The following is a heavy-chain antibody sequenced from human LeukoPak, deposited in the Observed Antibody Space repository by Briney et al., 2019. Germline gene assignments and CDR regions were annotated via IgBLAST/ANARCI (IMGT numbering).Heavy chain of an antibody. Sequence: SETLSLTCAVYGGSFSGYYWSWIRQPPGKGLEWIGEINHSGSTNHNPSLKSRVTILVDQPKNQFSLKLNFVNSADTAVYYCARVLSGSNFDCWGQGTLVTVSS. CDR3: ARVLSGSNFDC. CDR1: GGSFSGYY. J-gene: IGHJ4*02. D-gene: IGHD3-22*01. V-gene: IGHV4-34*01. CDR2: INHSGST.